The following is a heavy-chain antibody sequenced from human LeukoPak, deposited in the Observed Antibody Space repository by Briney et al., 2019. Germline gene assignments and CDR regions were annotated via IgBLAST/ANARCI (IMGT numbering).Heavy chain of an antibody. CDR1: GFTFSGYS. CDR3: ARALGGAFDI. V-gene: IGHV3-48*01. CDR2: ISSSSSTI. D-gene: IGHD3-16*01. J-gene: IGHJ3*02. Sequence: PGGSLRLSCAASGFTFSGYSMNWVRRAPGKGLERLSYISSSSSTIYDADSVKGRFTISRDNAKNSLYLQMSGLRAEDTAVYYCARALGGAFDIWGQGTMVTVSS.